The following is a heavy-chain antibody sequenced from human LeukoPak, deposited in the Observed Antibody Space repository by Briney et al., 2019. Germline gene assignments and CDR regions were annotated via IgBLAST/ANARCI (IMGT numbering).Heavy chain of an antibody. CDR1: GFTLSSYA. CDR2: IWYDGSNK. Sequence: GGSLRLSCAASGFTLSSYAMSWVRQAPGKGLEWVAVIWYDGSNKYYADSVKGRFTISRDNSKNTLYLQMNSLRAEDTAVYYCAKDGRFLAQDYYYMDVWGKGTTVTVSS. CDR3: AKDGRFLAQDYYYMDV. D-gene: IGHD3-3*01. J-gene: IGHJ6*03. V-gene: IGHV3-33*06.